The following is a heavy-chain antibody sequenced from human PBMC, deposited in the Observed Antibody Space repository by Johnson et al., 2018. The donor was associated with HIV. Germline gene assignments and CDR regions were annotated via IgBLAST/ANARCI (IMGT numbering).Heavy chain of an antibody. D-gene: IGHD6-19*01. CDR1: GFTFSTSW. CDR3: VRGGAVAPSSGFDI. J-gene: IGHJ3*02. CDR2: INQDGVEK. V-gene: IGHV3-7*05. Sequence: VQLVESGGGLVQPGGSLRLSCAASGFTFSTSWMSWVRQAPGKGLGWVANINQDGVEKYYVDSVKGRFTISRDNATNSLFLQMNIVRDEDTAVYYCVRGGAVAPSSGFDIWGQGTKVTVSS.